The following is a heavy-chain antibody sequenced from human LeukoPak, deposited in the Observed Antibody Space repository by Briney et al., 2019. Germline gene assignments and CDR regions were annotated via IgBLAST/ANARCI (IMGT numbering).Heavy chain of an antibody. CDR2: ISYDGSNK. J-gene: IGHJ4*02. Sequence: PGRSLRLSCAASGFTFSSYAMHWVRQAPGQGLEWVAVISYDGSNKYYADSVKGRFTISRDNSKNTLYLQMNSLRAEDTAVYYCASTSAAGRQDFDYWGQGTLVTVSS. V-gene: IGHV3-30-3*01. D-gene: IGHD6-13*01. CDR3: ASTSAAGRQDFDY. CDR1: GFTFSSYA.